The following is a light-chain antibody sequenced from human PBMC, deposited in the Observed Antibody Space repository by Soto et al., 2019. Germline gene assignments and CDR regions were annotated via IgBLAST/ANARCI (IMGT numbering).Light chain of an antibody. CDR1: QSVSSR. J-gene: IGKJ1*01. CDR2: GAS. CDR3: QQYGSSPRT. V-gene: IGKV3-20*01. Sequence: IVLTQSPATLSVSPGERATLSCRASQSVSSRLAWYQQKPGQAPRLLIYGASSRATGIPDRFSGSGSGTDFTLTISRLEPEDFAVYYCQQYGSSPRTFGQGTKVDIK.